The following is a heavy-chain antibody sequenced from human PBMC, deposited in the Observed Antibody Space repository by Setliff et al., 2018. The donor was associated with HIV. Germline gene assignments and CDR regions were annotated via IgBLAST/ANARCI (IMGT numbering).Heavy chain of an antibody. CDR2: MNPNSGDS. D-gene: IGHD2-2*01. V-gene: IGHV1-2*06. CDR3: ARDLVGCSSIGCLFDY. CDR1: GYTFTAYY. J-gene: IGHJ4*02. Sequence: GASVKVSCKTSGYTFTAYYIHWVRQAPGQGLEWMGRMNPNSGDSNYAQKFQGRVTMTRDTSITTGYMDLSGLTPDDTAVYYFARDLVGCSSIGCLFDYWGQGTLVTSPQ.